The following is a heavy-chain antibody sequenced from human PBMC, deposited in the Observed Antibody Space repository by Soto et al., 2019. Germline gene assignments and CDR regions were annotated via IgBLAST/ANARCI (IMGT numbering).Heavy chain of an antibody. CDR1: GGSISSYY. Sequence: LSLTCTVSGGSISSYYWSWIRQPPGKGLEWIGYIYYSGSTNYNPSLKSRVTISVDTSKNQFSLKLSSVTAADTAVYYCARGGYYYDSSGYVFGYWGQGTLVTVSS. D-gene: IGHD3-22*01. J-gene: IGHJ4*02. CDR3: ARGGYYYDSSGYVFGY. CDR2: IYYSGST. V-gene: IGHV4-59*01.